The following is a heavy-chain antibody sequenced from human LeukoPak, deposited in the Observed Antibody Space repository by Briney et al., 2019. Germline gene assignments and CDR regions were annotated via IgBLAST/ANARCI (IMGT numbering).Heavy chain of an antibody. J-gene: IGHJ4*02. CDR1: GFSCSNYA. Sequence: GGSLRLSCAASGFSCSNYAMTWVRQAPGKGLEWVSSISGDSTYIYNAGSVKGRFTISRDNAQASLYLQMISLRADDTAVYYCARVSGRLERQSDLDYWGQGTLVIVSS. D-gene: IGHD1-1*01. V-gene: IGHV3-21*01. CDR3: ARVSGRLERQSDLDY. CDR2: ISGDSTYI.